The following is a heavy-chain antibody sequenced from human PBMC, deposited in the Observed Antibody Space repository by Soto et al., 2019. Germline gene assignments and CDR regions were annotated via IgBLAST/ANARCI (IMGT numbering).Heavy chain of an antibody. CDR2: INPDAYNT. J-gene: IGHJ6*02. D-gene: IGHD6-13*01. V-gene: IGHV1-46*01. Sequence: QVQLVQSGAEVKKPGASVKVSCKASGYTFTRNYVHWVRQAPGQGLEWIGIINPDAYNTRFAQQFQARVAMTRDTSTGTVYMELRSLKSDDTAVYFCARGGVARSGWFDYNHGMDVWGQGTTVTVSS. CDR1: GYTFTRNY. CDR3: ARGGVARSGWFDYNHGMDV.